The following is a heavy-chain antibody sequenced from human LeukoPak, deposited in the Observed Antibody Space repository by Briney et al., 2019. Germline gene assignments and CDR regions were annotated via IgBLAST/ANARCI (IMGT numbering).Heavy chain of an antibody. V-gene: IGHV3-48*04. D-gene: IGHD6-6*01. CDR2: ISSSGSTI. Sequence: GGSLRLSCAASEFSVGSNYMAWVRQAPGKGLEWVSYISSSGSTIYYADSVKGRFTISRDNAKNSLYLQMNSLRAEDTAVYYCARDGWDRIAARPLDYWGQGTLVTVSS. CDR1: EFSVGSNY. J-gene: IGHJ4*02. CDR3: ARDGWDRIAARPLDY.